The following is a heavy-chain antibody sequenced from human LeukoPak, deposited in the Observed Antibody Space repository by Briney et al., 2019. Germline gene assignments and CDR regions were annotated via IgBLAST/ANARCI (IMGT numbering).Heavy chain of an antibody. CDR2: ISYDGSIK. J-gene: IGHJ4*02. Sequence: PGGSLRLSCAASGFTFSAYVMHWVRQAPGKGLEWVAVISYDGSIKYYAESVKGRFTISRDNSKDTLYLQMNSLRGEDTAVYYCARDLGYCSGGSCYTPGYWGQGTLVTVSS. V-gene: IGHV3-30-3*01. CDR3: ARDLGYCSGGSCYTPGY. D-gene: IGHD2-15*01. CDR1: GFTFSAYV.